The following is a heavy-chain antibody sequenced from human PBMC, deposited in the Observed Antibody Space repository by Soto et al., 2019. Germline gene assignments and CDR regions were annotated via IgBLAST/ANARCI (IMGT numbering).Heavy chain of an antibody. V-gene: IGHV1-69*12. CDR2: IIPIFGTA. J-gene: IGHJ5*02. CDR1: GGTFSSYA. Sequence: QVQLVQSGAEVKKPGSSVKVSCKASGGTFSSYAISWVRQAPGQGLEWMGGIIPIFGTANYAQKFQGRVTITADESTSTADMELSSLRSEDPAVYYCARDRRDGFTIDDCWFDPWGHGTLVTVSS. CDR3: ARDRRDGFTIDDCWFDP. D-gene: IGHD2-21*01.